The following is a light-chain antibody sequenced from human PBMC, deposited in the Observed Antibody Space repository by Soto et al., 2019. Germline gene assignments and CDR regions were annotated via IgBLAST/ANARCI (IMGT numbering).Light chain of an antibody. CDR3: QQYDYSRT. CDR2: DVS. V-gene: IGKV1-5*01. CDR1: QNITAS. J-gene: IGKJ1*01. Sequence: DIQMTQSPSTLSASVRDSVTITCRASQNITASLAWYQHKPGEAPKLLIYDVSNLETGVPSRFSGSGSGTEFSLTIRSLQPDDFATYYCQQYDYSRTFGQGTKVEIK.